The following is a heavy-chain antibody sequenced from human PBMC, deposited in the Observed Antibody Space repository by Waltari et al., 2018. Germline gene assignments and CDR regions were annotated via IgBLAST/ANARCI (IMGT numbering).Heavy chain of an antibody. Sequence: EVQLVRSGAEVKKPGESLTISCQGSGYRFTSYWLGGVSQLHGKGLEWMGIIYPGDSDTIYSPSFQGQVTISADKSIITAYLQWSSLKASDTAMYYCARQVGDYVRNYYMDVWGKGTTVTVSS. V-gene: IGHV5-51*01. D-gene: IGHD4-17*01. CDR2: IYPGDSDT. CDR3: ARQVGDYVRNYYMDV. J-gene: IGHJ6*03. CDR1: GYRFTSYW.